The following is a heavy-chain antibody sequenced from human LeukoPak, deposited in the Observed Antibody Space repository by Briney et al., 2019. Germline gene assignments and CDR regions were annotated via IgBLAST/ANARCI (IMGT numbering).Heavy chain of an antibody. V-gene: IGHV4-59*12. CDR2: IYYSGST. D-gene: IGHD1-7*01. Sequence: PSETLSLTCTVSGGSISSYYGSWIRQPPGKGLEWIGYIYYSGSTNYNPSLKSRVTISVDRSKNQFSLKLSSVTAADTAVYYCARAKTNWNLYYDYFMDVWGKGTTVTVSS. J-gene: IGHJ6*03. CDR3: ARAKTNWNLYYDYFMDV. CDR1: GGSISSYY.